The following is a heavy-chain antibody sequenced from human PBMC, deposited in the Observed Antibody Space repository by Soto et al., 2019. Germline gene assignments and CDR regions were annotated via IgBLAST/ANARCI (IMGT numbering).Heavy chain of an antibody. V-gene: IGHV3-21*01. CDR1: GFTFCSYS. CDR2: ISSSSSYI. D-gene: IGHD5-18*01. Sequence: GGSLRLSCAASGFTFCSYSMNGVRQAPGKGLEWVSSISSSSSYIYYADSVKGRFTISRDNAKNSLYLQMNSLRAEDTAVYYCARDPGYSYGSVFDYWGQGTLVTVSS. J-gene: IGHJ4*02. CDR3: ARDPGYSYGSVFDY.